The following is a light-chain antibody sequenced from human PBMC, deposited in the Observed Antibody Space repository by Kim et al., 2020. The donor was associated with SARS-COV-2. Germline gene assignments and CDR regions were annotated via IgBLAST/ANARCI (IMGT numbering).Light chain of an antibody. J-gene: IGKJ1*01. Sequence: DIQMTQSPSTLSASVGDRVTITCRASQSISISLAWYQQKPGRAPNLLIYEASSLESGVPSRFSGGGSGTDFTLTIGSLKPDDLATYYCQQYNAYSATLCQRSKVDIK. CDR2: EAS. CDR3: QQYNAYSAT. V-gene: IGKV1-5*01. CDR1: QSISIS.